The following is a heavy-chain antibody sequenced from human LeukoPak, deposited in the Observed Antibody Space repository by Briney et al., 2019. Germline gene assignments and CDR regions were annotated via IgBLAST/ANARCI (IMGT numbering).Heavy chain of an antibody. CDR1: GGSISSSSYS. CDR3: ARRHVEYSSSSDPYYFDY. J-gene: IGHJ4*02. D-gene: IGHD6-6*01. V-gene: IGHV4-39*07. CDR2: IYYSGST. Sequence: SETLSLTCTVSGGSISSSSYSWGWIRQPPGKGLEWIGTIYYSGSTYYNPSLKSRVTISVDTSKNQFSLKLSSVTAADTAVYYCARRHVEYSSSSDPYYFDYWGQGTLVTVSS.